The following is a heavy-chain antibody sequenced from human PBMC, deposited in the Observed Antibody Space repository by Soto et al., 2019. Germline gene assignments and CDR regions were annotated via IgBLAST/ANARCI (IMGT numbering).Heavy chain of an antibody. D-gene: IGHD6-19*01. V-gene: IGHV1-69*01. CDR2: IIPLFGTA. CDR3: ARPKGTYSSGYYYFDF. Sequence: QVQLEQSGAEVKQPESSVRVSCKTSGGTFSTYAINWVRQAPGQGLEWMGAIIPLFGTADYSQKFQGRVTITADESTSTAYMELSSLRSDDTAVYFCARPKGTYSSGYYYFDFWGQGTLVTVSS. CDR1: GGTFSTYA. J-gene: IGHJ4*02.